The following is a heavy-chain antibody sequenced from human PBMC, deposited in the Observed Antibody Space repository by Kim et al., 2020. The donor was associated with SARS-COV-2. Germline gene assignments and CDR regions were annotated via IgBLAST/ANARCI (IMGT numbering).Heavy chain of an antibody. CDR3: TTEVWGVLGNMDV. CDR1: GFTFYNTW. V-gene: IGHV3-15*01. D-gene: IGHD2-8*02. J-gene: IGHJ6*02. CDR2: IKTEADDWTT. Sequence: GGSLRLSCAASGFTFYNTWMSWVRQAPGKGLEWVGRIKTEADDWTTDYATPVKGRFTILRDDSKNTVYLQMDSLKTEDTAVYYCTTEVWGVLGNMDVWGQGTTVTVSS.